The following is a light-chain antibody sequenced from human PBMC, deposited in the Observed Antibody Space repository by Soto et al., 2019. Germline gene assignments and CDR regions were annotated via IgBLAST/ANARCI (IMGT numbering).Light chain of an antibody. J-gene: IGKJ1*01. V-gene: IGKV3-20*01. CDR2: GAS. CDR3: QQYGSSPTT. CDR1: QSVSNSY. Sequence: EIVLTQAPGTLSLSPGERSTLSCRASQSVSNSYLEWYQQKPGRAPRLLIYGASSRSTDIPERFSGSGSGTDFTLTISRLEPVDSALYYCQQYGSSPTTFGQGTKVDI.